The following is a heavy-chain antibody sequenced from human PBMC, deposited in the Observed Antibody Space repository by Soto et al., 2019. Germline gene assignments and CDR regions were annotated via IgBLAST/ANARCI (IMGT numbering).Heavy chain of an antibody. CDR3: ARLRTNGAAAGTGYYYGMDV. J-gene: IGHJ6*02. V-gene: IGHV1-69*06. CDR1: GGTFSSYA. Sequence: QVQLVQSGAEVKKPGSSVKVSCKASGGTFSSYAISWVRQAPGQVLEWLGGIIPIFGTANYAQKFQGRVTITADKSTSTAYMELSSLRSEDTAVYYCARLRTNGAAAGTGYYYGMDVWGQGTTVTVSS. CDR2: IIPIFGTA. D-gene: IGHD6-13*01.